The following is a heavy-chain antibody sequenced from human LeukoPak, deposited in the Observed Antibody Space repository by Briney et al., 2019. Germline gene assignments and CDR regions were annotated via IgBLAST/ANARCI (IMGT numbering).Heavy chain of an antibody. Sequence: GGSLRLSCAAPGFTVSSNYMSWVRQAPGKGLEWVSVIYSGGSTYYADSVKGRFTISRDNSKNTLYLQMNSLRAEDTAVYYCARESGRSYSPDFDYWGQGTLVTVSS. D-gene: IGHD1-26*01. CDR2: IYSGGST. V-gene: IGHV3-66*02. J-gene: IGHJ4*02. CDR1: GFTVSSNY. CDR3: ARESGRSYSPDFDY.